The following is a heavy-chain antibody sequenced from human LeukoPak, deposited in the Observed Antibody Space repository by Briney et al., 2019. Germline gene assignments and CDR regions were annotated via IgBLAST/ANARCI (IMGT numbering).Heavy chain of an antibody. V-gene: IGHV4-4*07. Sequence: ASETLSLTCTVSGGSISTHYWSWIRQSAGKGLEWIERIYISGSTDYNPSLKSRVTMSVDTSKNQFSLKLSSVTAADTAVYYCAREGVTYYDFWSGYYYFDYWGQGTLVTVSS. CDR2: IYISGST. CDR3: AREGVTYYDFWSGYYYFDY. J-gene: IGHJ4*02. D-gene: IGHD3-3*01. CDR1: GGSISTHY.